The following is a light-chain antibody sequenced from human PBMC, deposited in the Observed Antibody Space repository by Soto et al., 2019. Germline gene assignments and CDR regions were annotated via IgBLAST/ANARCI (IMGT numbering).Light chain of an antibody. CDR2: DVS. V-gene: IGLV2-14*01. CDR1: TSDVGRYNY. CDR3: NSYTSSSTHV. J-gene: IGLJ1*01. Sequence: QSVLTQPASVSGSPGQSITISCTGTTSDVGRYNYVSWYQQHPGKAPKLIIYDVSNRPSGVSNRFSGSKSGNTASLTISGLQAEDEADYYCNSYTSSSTHVFGTGTKVPVL.